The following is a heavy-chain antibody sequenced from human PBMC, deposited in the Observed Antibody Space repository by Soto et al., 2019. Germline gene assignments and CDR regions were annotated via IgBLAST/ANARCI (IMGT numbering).Heavy chain of an antibody. CDR2: INAGNGNT. Sequence: QVQLVQSGAEVKRPGASVKLSCKASGYTFTKYAIHWVRQAPGQGLEWMGWINAGNGNTKSSQKFQGRVTITRDTSASTAYMELSSLRSEDTAVYYCARGEGYCSGGTCYQWFDPWGQGSLVTVSS. CDR3: ARGEGYCSGGTCYQWFDP. CDR1: GYTFTKYA. J-gene: IGHJ5*02. D-gene: IGHD2-15*01. V-gene: IGHV1-3*01.